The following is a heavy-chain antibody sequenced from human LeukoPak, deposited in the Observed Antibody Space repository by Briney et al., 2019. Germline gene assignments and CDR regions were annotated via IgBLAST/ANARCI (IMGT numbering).Heavy chain of an antibody. CDR3: ATNKAMVTTAGLFDP. Sequence: SETLSLTCTVSGGSISTYYWSWIRRSPGKGLEWIGSIYYSGSTNYNPSLKSRVTLSVDTSRNQFSLNLRSVTAADTGMYYCATNKAMVTTAGLFDPWGQGTLVIVSS. V-gene: IGHV4-59*08. J-gene: IGHJ5*02. D-gene: IGHD4-17*01. CDR1: GGSISTYY. CDR2: IYYSGST.